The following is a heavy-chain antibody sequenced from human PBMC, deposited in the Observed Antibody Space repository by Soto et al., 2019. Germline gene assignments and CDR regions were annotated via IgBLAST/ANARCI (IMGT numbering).Heavy chain of an antibody. CDR2: IKQDGSEK. Sequence: EVQLVESGGGLVQPGGSLRLSCAASGFTFSSYWVSWVRQAPGKGLEWVANIKQDGSEKNYVDSVKGRFTISRDNAKNSLYLQMNSLRAEDTAVYYCARDRVYRVPHHFDYWGQGTLVTVSS. CDR1: GFTFSSYW. CDR3: ARDRVYRVPHHFDY. V-gene: IGHV3-7*01. D-gene: IGHD6-6*01. J-gene: IGHJ4*02.